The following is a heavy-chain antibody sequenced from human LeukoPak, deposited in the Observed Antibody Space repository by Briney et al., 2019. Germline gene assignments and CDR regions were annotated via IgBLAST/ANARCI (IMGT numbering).Heavy chain of an antibody. V-gene: IGHV3-11*01. CDR1: GFTFSDYY. CDR3: AKARGSITIFGVANDY. CDR2: ISSSGSTI. J-gene: IGHJ4*02. Sequence: PGGSLRLSCAASGFTFSDYYMSWIRQAPGKGLEWVSYISSSGSTIYYADSVKGRFTISRDNAKNSLYLQMNSLRAEDTAVYYCAKARGSITIFGVANDYWGQGTLVTVSS. D-gene: IGHD3-3*01.